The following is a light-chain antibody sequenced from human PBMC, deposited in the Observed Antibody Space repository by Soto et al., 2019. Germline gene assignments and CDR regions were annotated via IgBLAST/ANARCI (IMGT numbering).Light chain of an antibody. CDR2: DTS. CDR1: TGAVTSGHY. CDR3: LLSYSGARQV. Sequence: QAVVTQEPSLTVSPGGTVTLTCASSTGAVTSGHYPYWFQQKPGQAPRTLIYDTSNKHSWTPARFSGSLLGGKAALTLSGAQPEDEAEYYCLLSYSGARQVFGGGTQLPVL. V-gene: IGLV7-46*01. J-gene: IGLJ2*01.